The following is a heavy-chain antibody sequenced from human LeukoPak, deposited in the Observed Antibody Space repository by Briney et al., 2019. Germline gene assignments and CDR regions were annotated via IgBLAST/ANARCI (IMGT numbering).Heavy chain of an antibody. Sequence: ASVKVSCKASGYTFTSYGISWVRQAPGQGLEWMGWISAYNGNTNYAQKLQGRVTMTTDTSTSTAYMELRSLRSDDTAVYYCARVSGSGYSYYYYYMDVWGKGTTVTVSS. V-gene: IGHV1-18*01. CDR2: ISAYNGNT. J-gene: IGHJ6*03. D-gene: IGHD3-3*01. CDR3: ARVSGSGYSYYYYYMDV. CDR1: GYTFTSYG.